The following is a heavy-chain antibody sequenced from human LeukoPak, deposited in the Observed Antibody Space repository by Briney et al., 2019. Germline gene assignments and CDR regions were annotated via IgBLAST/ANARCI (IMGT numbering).Heavy chain of an antibody. D-gene: IGHD4-17*01. CDR3: ARLTGDYGYFDY. V-gene: IGHV4-59*08. CDR2: IYYSGST. Sequence: SETLSLTCTVPGGSISSYYWSWIRQPPGKGLEWIGYIYYSGSTNYNPSLKSRVTISVDTSKNQFSLKLSSVTAADTAVYYCARLTGDYGYFDYWGQGTLVTVSS. CDR1: GGSISSYY. J-gene: IGHJ4*02.